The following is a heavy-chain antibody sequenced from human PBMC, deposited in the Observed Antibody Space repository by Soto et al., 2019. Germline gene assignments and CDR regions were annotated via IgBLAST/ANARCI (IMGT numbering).Heavy chain of an antibody. J-gene: IGHJ5*02. CDR3: ARERGSSGWYEPGFAP. CDR1: GGTFSSYA. D-gene: IGHD6-19*01. Sequence: QVQLVQSGAEVKKPGSSVKVSCKASGGTFSSYAISWVRQAPGHGLEWMGGIITIFGTANYAQKFQGRVTITGDESTIKAYMERSSLRSEDTAVYYCARERGSSGWYEPGFAPWGQGTLVTVSS. V-gene: IGHV1-69*12. CDR2: IITIFGTA.